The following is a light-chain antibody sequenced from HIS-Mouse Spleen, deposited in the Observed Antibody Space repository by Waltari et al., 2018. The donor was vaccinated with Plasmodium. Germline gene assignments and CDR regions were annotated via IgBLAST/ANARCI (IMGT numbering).Light chain of an antibody. CDR3: QQLNSYPPYT. J-gene: IGKJ2*01. Sequence: DIQLTQSPSFLSASVGARVTSPGRASQGISSYVAWYQQKPGKAPKLLIYAASTLQSGVPSRFSGSGSGTEFTLTISSLQPEDFATYYCQQLNSYPPYTFGQGTKLEIK. CDR1: QGISSY. CDR2: AAS. V-gene: IGKV1-9*01.